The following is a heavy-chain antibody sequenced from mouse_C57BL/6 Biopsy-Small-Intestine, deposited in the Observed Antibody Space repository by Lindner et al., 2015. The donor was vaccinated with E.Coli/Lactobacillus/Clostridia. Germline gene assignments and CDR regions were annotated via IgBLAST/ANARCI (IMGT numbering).Heavy chain of an antibody. CDR2: IRNKANGYTT. V-gene: IGHV7-3*01. CDR3: ARYGTTGGYYAMDY. J-gene: IGHJ4*01. CDR1: GFTFTDYY. Sequence: VQLQESGGGLVQPGGSLSLSCAASGFTFTDYYMSWARQPPGKALEWLGFIRNKANGYTTEYSASVKGRFTISRDNSQSILYLQMNALRAEDSATYYCARYGTTGGYYAMDYWGQGTSVTVSS. D-gene: IGHD2-14*01.